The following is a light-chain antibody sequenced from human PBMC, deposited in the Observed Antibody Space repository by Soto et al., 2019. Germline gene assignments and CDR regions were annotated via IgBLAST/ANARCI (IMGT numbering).Light chain of an antibody. J-gene: IGKJ5*01. CDR2: DAS. CDR3: QQYGSPIT. Sequence: EIVLTQSPATLSLSLGERATLSCRASQSVSSYLAWYQQKPGQAPRLLIYDASTRATGIPARFSGSGSGTDFTLTISSLEPEDFSVYYCQQYGSPITFGQGTRLEIK. V-gene: IGKV3-11*01. CDR1: QSVSSY.